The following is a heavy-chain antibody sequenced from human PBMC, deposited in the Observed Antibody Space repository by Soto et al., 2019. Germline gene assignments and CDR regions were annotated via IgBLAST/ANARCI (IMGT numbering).Heavy chain of an antibody. CDR1: GFTFSSYA. Sequence: EVQLLESGGGLVQTGGSLRLSCAASGFTFSSYAMSWVRQAAGKGLEWVSDISGSGGTTYYADSVKGRFTISSDSSKNTLYLQMNSLRAEDTAVYYCAKGRAPFLGRGMDVWGQGTTVTVSS. V-gene: IGHV3-23*01. J-gene: IGHJ6*02. CDR3: AKGRAPFLGRGMDV. CDR2: ISGSGGTT.